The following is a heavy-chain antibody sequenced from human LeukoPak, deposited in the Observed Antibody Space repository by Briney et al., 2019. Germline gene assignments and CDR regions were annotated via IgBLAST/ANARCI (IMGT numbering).Heavy chain of an antibody. CDR3: AKEASSYSYFDY. Sequence: PGGSLRLSCAACGFTFSTYAMSWVRQAPGKGLEWVSAIRGGGGSASYADSVKGRFTISRDNSQNTLYLQMNSLRAEDTAVYYCAKEASSYSYFDYWGQGTLVTVSS. CDR2: IRGGGGSA. CDR1: GFTFSTYA. V-gene: IGHV3-23*01. D-gene: IGHD2-15*01. J-gene: IGHJ4*02.